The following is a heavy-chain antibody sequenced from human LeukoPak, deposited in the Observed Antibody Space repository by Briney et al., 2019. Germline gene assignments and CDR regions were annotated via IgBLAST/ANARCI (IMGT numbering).Heavy chain of an antibody. CDR1: GGSISSYY. CDR2: IYHSGST. D-gene: IGHD2-2*01. J-gene: IGHJ5*02. CDR3: ARDTVVVPAATGVNWFDP. V-gene: IGHV4-59*12. Sequence: KPSETLSLTCTVSGGSISSYYWSWIRQPPGKGLEWIGEIYHSGSTNYNPSLKSRVTISVDKSKNQFSLKLSSVTAADTAVYYCARDTVVVPAATGVNWFDPWGQGTLVTVSS.